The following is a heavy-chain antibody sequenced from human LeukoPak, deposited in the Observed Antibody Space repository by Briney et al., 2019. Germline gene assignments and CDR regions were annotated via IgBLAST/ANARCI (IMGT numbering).Heavy chain of an antibody. V-gene: IGHV3-33*06. CDR1: GFTFSSYG. J-gene: IGHJ4*02. D-gene: IGHD6-19*01. CDR2: IWYDGSNK. Sequence: GGSLRLSCAASGFTFSSYGMHWVRQAPGKGLEWVAVIWYDGSNKYYADSVKGRFTISRDNSKNTLYLQMNSLRAEDTAVYYCAKALAPSIAVASTPIDYWGQGTLVTVSS. CDR3: AKALAPSIAVASTPIDY.